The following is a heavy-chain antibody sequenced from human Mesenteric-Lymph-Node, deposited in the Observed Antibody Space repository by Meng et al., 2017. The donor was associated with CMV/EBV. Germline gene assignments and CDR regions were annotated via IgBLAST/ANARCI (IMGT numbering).Heavy chain of an antibody. D-gene: IGHD6-13*01. CDR2: ISSSSSYI. CDR1: GFTFSSYS. V-gene: IGHV3-21*01. J-gene: IGHJ4*02. CDR3: AKGIAAAAPYYFGY. Sequence: GESLKISCAAPGFTFSSYSMNWVRQAPGKGLEWVSSISSSSSYIYYADSVKGRFTISRDNAKNSLYLQMNSLRAEDTAVYYCAKGIAAAAPYYFGYWGQGTLVTVSS.